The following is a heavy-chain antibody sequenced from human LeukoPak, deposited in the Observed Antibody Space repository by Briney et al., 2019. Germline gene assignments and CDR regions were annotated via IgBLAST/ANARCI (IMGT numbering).Heavy chain of an antibody. D-gene: IGHD3-16*02. Sequence: GGSLRLSCAAFGFTFSSYGMHWVRQAPGKGMEWVAFIRYDGRNKYYADSVKGRFTISRDNSKNTLYLQMNSLRAEDTAVYYCASDYVWGSYRRLDYWGQGTLVTVSS. CDR2: IRYDGRNK. V-gene: IGHV3-30*02. J-gene: IGHJ4*02. CDR1: GFTFSSYG. CDR3: ASDYVWGSYRRLDY.